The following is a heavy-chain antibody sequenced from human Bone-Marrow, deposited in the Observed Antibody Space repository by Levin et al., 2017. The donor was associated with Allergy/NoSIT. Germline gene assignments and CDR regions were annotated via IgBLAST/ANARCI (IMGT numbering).Heavy chain of an antibody. CDR2: IISSGEKT. Sequence: PGGSLRLSCEVSGFSLSSHAMSWVRQAPGKGLEWVSSIISSGEKTFYADSVKGRFTTSRDNLKNPVHLEMKSLRADDTAVYYCAKDSGTYFGWLGPWGQGTLVTVSS. J-gene: IGHJ5*02. V-gene: IGHV3-23*01. CDR3: AKDSGTYFGWLGP. D-gene: IGHD3-10*01. CDR1: GFSLSSHA.